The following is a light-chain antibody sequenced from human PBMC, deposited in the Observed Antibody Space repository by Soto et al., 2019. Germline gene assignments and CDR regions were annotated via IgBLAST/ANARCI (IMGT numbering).Light chain of an antibody. CDR1: SSDVGGYNY. CDR3: SSYTRSSIVV. J-gene: IGLJ2*01. Sequence: QSALTQPASVPGSPGQSITISCTGTSSDVGGYNYVSWYQQHPGKAPKLMIYDVSNRPSGVSNRFSGSKSGNTASLTISGLQAEDEADYYCSSYTRSSIVVFGGGTKLTVL. CDR2: DVS. V-gene: IGLV2-14*01.